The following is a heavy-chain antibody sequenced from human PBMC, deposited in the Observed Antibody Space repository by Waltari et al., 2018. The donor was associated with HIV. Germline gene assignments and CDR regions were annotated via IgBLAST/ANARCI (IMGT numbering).Heavy chain of an antibody. Sequence: QLQLPESGPGLVKPSETLSLTCHVSGGSVSSSSYFWGWIRQPPGKGLEWVGRIYYTGRAYYNPSLKSRVTISVDTSKNQFSLKVTSVTAADTAVYYCARHALRVGAAYWNFDLWGRGTLVTVSS. J-gene: IGHJ2*01. CDR1: GGSVSSSSYF. CDR3: ARHALRVGAAYWNFDL. D-gene: IGHD1-26*01. V-gene: IGHV4-39*01. CDR2: IYYTGRA.